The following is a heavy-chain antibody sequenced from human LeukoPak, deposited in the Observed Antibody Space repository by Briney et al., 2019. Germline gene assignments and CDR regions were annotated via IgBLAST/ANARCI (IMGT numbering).Heavy chain of an antibody. V-gene: IGHV1-46*01. CDR1: GYTFTSYY. CDR3: ARREYCSNTSCYYFDY. Sequence: ASVKVSCKASGYTFTSYYMHWVRQAPGQGLEWMGIINPSGGSTSYAQKFQGRVTMTRDTSTSTVYMELSSLRSEDTAVYYCARREYCSNTSCYYFDYWGQGTLVTVSS. J-gene: IGHJ4*02. CDR2: INPSGGST. D-gene: IGHD2-2*01.